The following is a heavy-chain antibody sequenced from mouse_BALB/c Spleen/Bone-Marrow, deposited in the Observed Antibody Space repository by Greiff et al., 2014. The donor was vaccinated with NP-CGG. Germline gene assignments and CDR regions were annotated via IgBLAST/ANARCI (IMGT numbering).Heavy chain of an antibody. V-gene: IGHV3-2*02. CDR3: ARYYGSSYYAMDY. Sequence: VQLQQSGPGLVKPSQSLSLTCTVTGYSITSDYAWNWIRQFPGNKLEWMGYISYSGSTSYSPSLKSRISITRDTSKNQFFLQLNSVTTEDTATYYCARYYGSSYYAMDYWGQGTSVTVSS. CDR1: GYSITSDYA. J-gene: IGHJ4*01. D-gene: IGHD1-1*01. CDR2: ISYSGST.